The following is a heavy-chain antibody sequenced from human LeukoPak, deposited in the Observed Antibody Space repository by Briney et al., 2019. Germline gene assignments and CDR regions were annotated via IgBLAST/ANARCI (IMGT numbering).Heavy chain of an antibody. J-gene: IGHJ5*02. D-gene: IGHD3-3*01. CDR2: IIPIFGTA. CDR3: ASDVLRFLEWPLLDP. Sequence: SVKVSCKASGGTFSSYAISWVRQAPGQGLEWMGRIIPIFGTANYEQKFQGRVTITTDESTSTAYMELSSLRSEDTAVYYCASDVLRFLEWPLLDPWGREPWSPSPQ. CDR1: GGTFSSYA. V-gene: IGHV1-69*05.